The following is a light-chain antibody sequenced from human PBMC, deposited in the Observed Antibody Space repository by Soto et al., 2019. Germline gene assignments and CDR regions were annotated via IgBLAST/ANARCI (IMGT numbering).Light chain of an antibody. CDR2: DDN. CDR3: GTWDSSLSVWL. Sequence: QSVLTQPPSVSAAPGQTVTISCSGGSSNIGKNYVSCYQQLPGTAPKLLIYDDNRRPSGIPDRFSGSNSGTSATLGITGLQTGDEADYYCGTWDSSLSVWLFGGGTKLTVL. V-gene: IGLV1-51*01. CDR1: SSNIGKNY. J-gene: IGLJ3*02.